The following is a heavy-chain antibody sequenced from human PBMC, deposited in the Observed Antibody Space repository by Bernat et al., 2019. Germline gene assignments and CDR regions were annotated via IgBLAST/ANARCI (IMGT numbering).Heavy chain of an antibody. Sequence: EVQLVESGGGLVQPGGSLRLSCAASGFTFSDKYIDWVRQAPGKGLEWVGRGGNKHISYTTEYAASVKGRFIISRDDSKNSVYLQMNNLKIEDTAVYYCGRDQGFAVATFGWYYHMDVWGKGTTVTVSS. CDR1: GFTFSDKY. D-gene: IGHD3-16*01. V-gene: IGHV3-72*01. CDR3: GRDQGFAVATFGWYYHMDV. J-gene: IGHJ6*03. CDR2: GGNKHISYTT.